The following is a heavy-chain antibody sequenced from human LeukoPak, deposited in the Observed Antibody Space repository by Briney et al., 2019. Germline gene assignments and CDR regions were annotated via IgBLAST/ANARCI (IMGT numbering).Heavy chain of an antibody. D-gene: IGHD6-19*01. J-gene: IGHJ5*02. V-gene: IGHV5-51*01. CDR3: VRTSGLYLSWFDP. Sequence: GESLKISCKGSGYTFARYWIGWVRQMPGKGLEWMAIIYPGDSDTRYSPSFQGQVTISVDKSISTAYMQWSSLKASDTAIYYFVRTSGLYLSWFDPWGQGNLV. CDR2: IYPGDSDT. CDR1: GYTFARYW.